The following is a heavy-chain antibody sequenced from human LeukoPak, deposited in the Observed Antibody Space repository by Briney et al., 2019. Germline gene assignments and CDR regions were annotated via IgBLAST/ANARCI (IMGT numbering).Heavy chain of an antibody. Sequence: SVKVSCKASGGTFSSYAISWVRQAPGQGREWMGGIIPIFGTANYAQKFQGRVTITTDESTSTAYMELSSLRSEDTAVYYCARDSSSSRRGFDYWGQGTLVTVSS. J-gene: IGHJ4*02. CDR1: GGTFSSYA. CDR3: ARDSSSSRRGFDY. V-gene: IGHV1-69*05. CDR2: IIPIFGTA. D-gene: IGHD6-6*01.